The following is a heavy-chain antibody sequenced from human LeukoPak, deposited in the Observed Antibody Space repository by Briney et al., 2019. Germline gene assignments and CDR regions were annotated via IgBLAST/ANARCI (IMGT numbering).Heavy chain of an antibody. CDR1: GFTFSSSW. V-gene: IGHV3-7*01. CDR3: ARVAHDY. CDR2: IKQDGSEK. J-gene: IGHJ4*02. Sequence: GGSLRLSCAASGFTFSSSWMSWVRQAPGKGLEWVANIKQDGSEKYYVESVKGRFTISRDNAKNSLYLQMNSLRAEDTAVYYCARVAHDYWGQGTLVTVSS.